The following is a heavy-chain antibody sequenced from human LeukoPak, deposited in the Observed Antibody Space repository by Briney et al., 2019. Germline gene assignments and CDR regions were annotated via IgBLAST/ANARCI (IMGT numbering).Heavy chain of an antibody. Sequence: PGGSLRLSCAASGFTFSDYYMSWVRQAPGKGLEWVSVIYSGGSTYYADSVKGRFTISRDNAKNSLYLQMNSLRAEDTAVYYCASLILWFGELGYMDVWGKGTTVTVSS. J-gene: IGHJ6*03. CDR2: IYSGGST. CDR1: GFTFSDYY. D-gene: IGHD3-10*01. CDR3: ASLILWFGELGYMDV. V-gene: IGHV3-66*01.